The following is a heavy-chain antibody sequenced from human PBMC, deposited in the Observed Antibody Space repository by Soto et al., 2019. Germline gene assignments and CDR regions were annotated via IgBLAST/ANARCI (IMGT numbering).Heavy chain of an antibody. CDR3: AAGSSSSGWYGMDV. J-gene: IGHJ6*02. D-gene: IGHD6-19*01. CDR1: GFTFTSSA. Sequence: MQLVQSGPEVKKPGTSVKVSCKASGFTFTSSAVQWVRQARGQRLEWIGWIVVGSGNTKYAQKFQERVTITRDMSTSTAYMELSRRRSDDKAVYYCAAGSSSSGWYGMDVWGQGTTVTVSS. CDR2: IVVGSGNT. V-gene: IGHV1-58*01.